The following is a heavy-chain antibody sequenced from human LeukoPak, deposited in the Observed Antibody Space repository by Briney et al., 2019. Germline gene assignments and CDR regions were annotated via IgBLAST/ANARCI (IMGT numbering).Heavy chain of an antibody. J-gene: IGHJ4*02. CDR3: AYAGVTTLDY. D-gene: IGHD4-17*01. Sequence: GGSLRLSCAVSGFTFSSYWMHWVRQAPGKGLEWVSAISGSGGSTYYADSVKGRFTISRDNSKNTLYLQMNSLRAEDTAVYYCAYAGVTTLDYWGQGTLVTVSS. V-gene: IGHV3-23*01. CDR2: ISGSGGST. CDR1: GFTFSSYW.